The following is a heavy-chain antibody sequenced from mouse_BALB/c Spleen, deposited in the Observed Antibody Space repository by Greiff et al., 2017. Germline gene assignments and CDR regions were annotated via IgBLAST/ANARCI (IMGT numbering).Heavy chain of an antibody. CDR3: ARNWGGSSYWYFDV. CDR1: GFSLTSYG. CDR2: IWSGGST. J-gene: IGHJ1*01. Sequence: VMLVESGPGLVQPSQSLSITCTVSGFSLTSYGVHWVRQSPGKGLEWLGVIWSGGSTDYNAAFISRLSISKDNSKSQVFFKMNSLQANDTAIYYCARNWGGSSYWYFDVWGAGTTVTVSS. D-gene: IGHD1-1*01. V-gene: IGHV2-2*02.